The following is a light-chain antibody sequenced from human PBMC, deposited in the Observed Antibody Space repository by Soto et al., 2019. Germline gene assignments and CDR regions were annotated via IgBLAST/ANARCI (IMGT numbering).Light chain of an antibody. J-gene: IGKJ4*01. CDR1: QSLSGY. V-gene: IGKV3-11*01. CDR2: GAS. CDR3: QDRGNWPIYT. Sequence: EIVLTQSPATLSLSLGERATLSCRASQSLSGYLAWYQQKPGQPPRLLIYGASHRATGIPARFTGTGSGTDFTLPISRLEPEDFAVYYCQDRGNWPIYTFGGGTKLDLK.